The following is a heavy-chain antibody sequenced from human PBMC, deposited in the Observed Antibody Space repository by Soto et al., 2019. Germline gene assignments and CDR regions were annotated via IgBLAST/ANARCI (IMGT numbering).Heavy chain of an antibody. J-gene: IGHJ4*02. D-gene: IGHD5-12*01. CDR2: IIPIFGTA. CDR1: GGTFSSYA. V-gene: IGHV1-69*13. CDR3: AKSQMATTTLFDY. Sequence: SVKVSCKASGGTFSSYAISWVRQAPGQGLEWMGGIIPIFGTANYAQKFQGRVTITADESTSTAYMELSSLRSEDTAVYYCAKSQMATTTLFDYWGQGTLVTVSS.